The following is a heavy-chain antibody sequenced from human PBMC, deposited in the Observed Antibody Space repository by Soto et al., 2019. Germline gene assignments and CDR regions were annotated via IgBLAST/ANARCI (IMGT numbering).Heavy chain of an antibody. V-gene: IGHV3-23*01. CDR2: ISGSGGST. D-gene: IGHD3-22*01. CDR1: GFTFSSYA. Sequence: EVQLLESGGGLVQPGGSLRLSCAASGFTFSSYAMSWVRQAPGKGLEWVSAISGSGGSTYYADSVKGRFTISRDNSKNTLYLQMNSLRAEDTAVYYCARDQSWGSSGYYYEDYYYYGMDVWGQGTTVTVSS. J-gene: IGHJ6*02. CDR3: ARDQSWGSSGYYYEDYYYYGMDV.